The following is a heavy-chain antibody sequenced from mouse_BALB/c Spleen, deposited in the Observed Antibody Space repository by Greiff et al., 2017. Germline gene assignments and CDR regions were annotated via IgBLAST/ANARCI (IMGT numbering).Heavy chain of an antibody. J-gene: IGHJ4*01. CDR2: ISTYYGDA. CDR1: GYTFTDYA. CDR3: AREGDGMDY. Sequence: QVHVKQSGAELVRPGVSVKISCKGSGYTFTDYAMHWVKQSHAKSLEWIGVISTYYGDASYNQKFKGKATMTVDKSSSTAYMELARLTSEDSAIYYCAREGDGMDYWGQGTSVTVSS. D-gene: IGHD3-3*01. V-gene: IGHV1S137*01.